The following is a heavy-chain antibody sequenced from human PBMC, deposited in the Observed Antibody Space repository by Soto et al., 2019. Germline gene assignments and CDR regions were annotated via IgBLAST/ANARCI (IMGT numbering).Heavy chain of an antibody. D-gene: IGHD3-22*01. Sequence: SETLSITGAVYGGSFRGHSWTWIRQSPGKGLEWIGDINHSGRVNYSPSLKSRVTISLDTSKNQFSLTLSAVTAADTAMYYCSTRAYDTNGYYRFDPWGQGTLVTVS. CDR3: STRAYDTNGYYRFDP. CDR1: GGSFRGHS. J-gene: IGHJ5*01. V-gene: IGHV4-34*01. CDR2: INHSGRV.